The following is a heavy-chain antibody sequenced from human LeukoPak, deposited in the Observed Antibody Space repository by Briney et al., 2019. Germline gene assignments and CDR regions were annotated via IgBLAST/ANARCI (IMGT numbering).Heavy chain of an antibody. CDR1: GFTFSSYW. CDR2: INSDGSST. Sequence: PGRSLRLSCAASGFTFSSYWMHWVRQAPGKGLVWASRINSDGSSTSYADSVKGRFTISRDNAKNTLYLQMNSLRAEDTAVYYCARDYGDAFDIWGQGTMVTVSS. J-gene: IGHJ3*02. D-gene: IGHD4-17*01. CDR3: ARDYGDAFDI. V-gene: IGHV3-74*01.